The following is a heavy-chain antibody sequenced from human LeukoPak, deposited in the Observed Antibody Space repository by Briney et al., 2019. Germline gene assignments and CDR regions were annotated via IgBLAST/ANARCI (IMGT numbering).Heavy chain of an antibody. CDR2: INHSGST. V-gene: IGHV4-34*01. J-gene: IGHJ4*02. CDR3: ARGPGYSSGWYRTVTYYFGY. D-gene: IGHD6-19*01. CDR1: GGSFSGYY. Sequence: PSETLSLTCAVYGGSFSGYYWSWIRQPPGKGLEWIGEINHSGSTNYNPSLKSRVTISVDTSKNQFSLKLSSVTAADTAVYYCARGPGYSSGWYRTVTYYFGYWGQGTLVTVSS.